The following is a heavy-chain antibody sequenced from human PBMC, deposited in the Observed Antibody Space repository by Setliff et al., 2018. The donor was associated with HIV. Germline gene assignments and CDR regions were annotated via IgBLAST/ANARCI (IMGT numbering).Heavy chain of an antibody. CDR2: IWYDGSNK. CDR1: GFTFSSYA. V-gene: IGHV3-33*01. Sequence: GESLKISCAASGFTFSSYAMHWVRQAPGKGLEWVALIWYDGSNKYYADSVKGRFTISRDNSKNTLYLQMNSLRAEDTAVYYCARVHGYFDSSGYALDAFDIWGQGTMVTVSS. D-gene: IGHD3-22*01. CDR3: ARVHGYFDSSGYALDAFDI. J-gene: IGHJ3*02.